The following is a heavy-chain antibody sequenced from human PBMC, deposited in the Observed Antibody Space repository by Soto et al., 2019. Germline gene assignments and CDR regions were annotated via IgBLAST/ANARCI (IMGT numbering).Heavy chain of an antibody. CDR2: ISYDGSNK. J-gene: IGHJ4*02. V-gene: IGHV3-30*18. Sequence: GGSLRLSCAASGFTFSSYGMHWVRQAPGKGLEWVAVISYDGSNKYYADSVKGRFTISRDNSKNTLYLQMNSLRAEDTAVYYCAKLPTGELSTPFDYWGQGTLVTVSS. CDR1: GFTFSSYG. CDR3: AKLPTGELSTPFDY. D-gene: IGHD3-16*02.